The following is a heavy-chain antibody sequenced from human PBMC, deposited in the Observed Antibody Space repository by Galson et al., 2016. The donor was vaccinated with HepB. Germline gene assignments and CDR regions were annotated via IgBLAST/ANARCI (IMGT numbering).Heavy chain of an antibody. CDR2: ISYSGSA. Sequence: ETLSLTCTVSGGSTASGGSYLSWIRQPPGKGLEWIGYISYSGSADYNPSLRSRVTIAIDTSKNQFSLKVTSVTTADTAVYYCAREGGASGNYWGQGTLVTVSS. CDR3: AREGGASGNY. CDR1: GGSTASGGSY. V-gene: IGHV4-61*08. D-gene: IGHD3-10*01. J-gene: IGHJ4*02.